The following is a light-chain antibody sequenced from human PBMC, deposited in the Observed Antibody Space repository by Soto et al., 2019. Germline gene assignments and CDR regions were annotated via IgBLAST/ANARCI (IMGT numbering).Light chain of an antibody. CDR3: QQRNNWST. CDR2: GAS. CDR1: QSVSNS. V-gene: IGKV3-11*01. J-gene: IGKJ5*01. Sequence: EIVLTQSPATLSLSPGERATLSCRASQSVSNSLAWYQQKPGQAPRLLIYGASSRVTGIPARFSGSGSGTDFTLTISSLEPEDFAVYYCQQRNNWSTFGQGTRLEIK.